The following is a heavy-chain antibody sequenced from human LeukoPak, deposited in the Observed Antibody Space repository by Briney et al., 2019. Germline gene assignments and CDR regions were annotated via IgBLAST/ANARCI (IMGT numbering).Heavy chain of an antibody. CDR2: INNDGSTT. J-gene: IGHJ5*02. CDR3: ATAGQYRFDN. V-gene: IGHV3-74*01. Sequence: GGSLRLSCAASGFTFSTSWMHWVRQAPGEGPVWVSRINNDGSTTNYADSVKGRFTISRDNAKNTLYLQMNSLTDDDTAVYYCATAGQYRFDNWGQGTLVTVSS. D-gene: IGHD6-19*01. CDR1: GFTFSTSW.